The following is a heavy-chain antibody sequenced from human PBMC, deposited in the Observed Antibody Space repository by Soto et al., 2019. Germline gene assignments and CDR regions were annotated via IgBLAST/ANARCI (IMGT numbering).Heavy chain of an antibody. Sequence: QITLKESGPTLVKPTQTLTLTCTFSGFSLRTSGVGVGWIRQPPGKALEWLALIYWDDDKRYSPSLKSRLTSTKDTSKNQVVLTMTNMDPVDTATYYCAHRPREYTYGTFDYWGQGTLVTVSS. V-gene: IGHV2-5*02. CDR1: GFSLRTSGVG. CDR2: IYWDDDK. J-gene: IGHJ4*02. D-gene: IGHD5-18*01. CDR3: AHRPREYTYGTFDY.